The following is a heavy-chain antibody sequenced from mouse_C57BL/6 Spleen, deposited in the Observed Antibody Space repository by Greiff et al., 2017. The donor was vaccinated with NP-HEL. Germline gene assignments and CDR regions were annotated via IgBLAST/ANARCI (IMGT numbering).Heavy chain of an antibody. D-gene: IGHD2-2*01. Sequence: VQLKESVAELVRPGASVKLSCTASGFNITNTYMHWVKQRPEQGLEWIGRIDPANGNTKYAPKFQGKATITADTTSNTAYLQLSSLTSEDTAIYYCARSGEGDYGYDDGYYFDYWGQGTTLTVSS. J-gene: IGHJ2*01. V-gene: IGHV14-3*01. CDR1: GFNITNTY. CDR3: ARSGEGDYGYDDGYYFDY. CDR2: IDPANGNT.